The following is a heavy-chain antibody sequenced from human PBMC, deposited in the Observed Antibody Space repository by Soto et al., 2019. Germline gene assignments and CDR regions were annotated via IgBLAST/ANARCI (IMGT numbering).Heavy chain of an antibody. CDR3: ASRKVPAAVWWDGAFDI. V-gene: IGHV3-53*01. CDR2: LYSGGSK. CDR1: GFAISSNY. Sequence: EVQLVESGGGLIQPEGSLRLSCTASGFAISSNYMTWVRQAPGKGLEWVSLLYSGGSKYYADSVKGRFTISRDSSKNTLFLQMDSLRAEDTAVYFCASRKVPAAVWWDGAFDIWGHGTTVAVSS. D-gene: IGHD2-2*01. J-gene: IGHJ3*02.